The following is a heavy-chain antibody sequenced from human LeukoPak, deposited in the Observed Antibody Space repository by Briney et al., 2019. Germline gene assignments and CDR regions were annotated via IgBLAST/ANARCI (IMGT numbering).Heavy chain of an antibody. CDR3: AAEHDGFDI. CDR1: RFSFSNSW. CDR2: IRGDGGDT. V-gene: IGHV3-74*01. Sequence: PGGSLRLSCAASRFSFSNSWVHWVRQTPGKGLVWVSSIRGDGGDTTYTDSVKGRFTISRDNAKNTLYLQMNSLRADDTAVYYCAAEHDGFDIWGQGTMVTVSS. J-gene: IGHJ3*02.